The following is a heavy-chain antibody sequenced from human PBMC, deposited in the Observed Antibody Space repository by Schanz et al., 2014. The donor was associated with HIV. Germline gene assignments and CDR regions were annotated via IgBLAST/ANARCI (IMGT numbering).Heavy chain of an antibody. CDR1: GYNFNSYD. J-gene: IGHJ4*02. V-gene: IGHV1-18*01. Sequence: QVQLVQSGAEVQKPGASVRVACKASGYNFNSYDINWVRQAPGQGLEWMAWVSAYNGNIKYAQKIQDRVSMTTDTSTSTAYMELRSLRSDDTAVYYCARGDRDDFWSGAATRGQGTLVTVSP. CDR3: ARGDRDDFWSGAAT. D-gene: IGHD3-3*01. CDR2: VSAYNGNI.